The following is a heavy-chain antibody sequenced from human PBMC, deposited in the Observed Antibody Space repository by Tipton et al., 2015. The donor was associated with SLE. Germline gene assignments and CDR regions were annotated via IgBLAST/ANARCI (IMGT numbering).Heavy chain of an antibody. V-gene: IGHV1-69*05. Sequence: QLVQSGAEVKKPGSSVKVSCRPSGGTFSSYAISWVRQAPGQGLEWMGGVIPVLGTENYAQKFQDRLTITTDASTATAYMELSSLIPEDTAVYYCARGAGNTIVRGLYLYFDQWGPGTLVTVSS. CDR2: VIPVLGTE. J-gene: IGHJ4*02. CDR3: ARGAGNTIVRGLYLYFDQ. D-gene: IGHD3-10*01. CDR1: GGTFSSYA.